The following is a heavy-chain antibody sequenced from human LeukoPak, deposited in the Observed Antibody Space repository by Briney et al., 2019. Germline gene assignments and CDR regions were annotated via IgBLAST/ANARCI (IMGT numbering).Heavy chain of an antibody. CDR2: ISSSSSYI. Sequence: PGGSLRLSCAASGFTFSSYSMNWVRQAPGKGLEWVSSISSSSSYIYYADSVKGRFTISRDNAKHSLYLQMNSLRAEDTAVYYCARGVYRGGYFDYWGQGTLVTVSS. CDR1: GFTFSSYS. V-gene: IGHV3-21*01. CDR3: ARGVYRGGYFDY. D-gene: IGHD2-8*01. J-gene: IGHJ4*02.